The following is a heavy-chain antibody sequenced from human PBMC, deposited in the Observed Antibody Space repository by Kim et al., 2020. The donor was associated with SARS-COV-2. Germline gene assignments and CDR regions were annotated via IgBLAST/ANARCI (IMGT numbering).Heavy chain of an antibody. CDR3: ATTFSFSNSWYYFDY. Sequence: ASVKVSCKVSGYTSSNYGISWVRQAPGQGLEWMGWINTLSLHTNSVDKFQDRVTMTTVPSTNTVSMELRSLTSEDTAVYYCATTFSFSNSWYYFDYWGQGTLVTVSA. D-gene: IGHD6-13*01. CDR2: INTLSLHT. V-gene: IGHV1-18*04. J-gene: IGHJ4*02. CDR1: GYTSSNYG.